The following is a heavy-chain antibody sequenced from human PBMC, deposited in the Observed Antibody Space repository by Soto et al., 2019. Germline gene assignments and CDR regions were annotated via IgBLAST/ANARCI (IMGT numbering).Heavy chain of an antibody. CDR2: INLNTGGS. CDR1: GYTFSDYF. Sequence: QVQLVQSGAEVSKPGASVKVSCKASGYTFSDYFIHWVRQAPGHGLKSLGWINLNTGGSVSTKTLRGRVTLPSGTSMSTPFLELAIWRADTKLVYSGAGGPLESSATADLFDYSMDVWGQGTTVTVSA. J-gene: IGHJ6*01. D-gene: IGHD3-3*01. V-gene: IGHV1-2*02. CDR3: AGGPLESSATADLFDYSMDV.